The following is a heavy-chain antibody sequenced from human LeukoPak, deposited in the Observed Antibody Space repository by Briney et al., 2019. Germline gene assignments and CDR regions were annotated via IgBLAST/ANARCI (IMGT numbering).Heavy chain of an antibody. Sequence: GSLRLSWVASGFTFSAYDMHWGRQTPGKGLEWGAFIRFDGSNEGYTDSVKGRFAISRDNSKSTLYLQINSLRPDDTAMYYCVKGGHSSGWPNWLDPWGQGTLVTVSS. CDR3: VKGGHSSGWPNWLDP. CDR1: GFTFSAYD. V-gene: IGHV3-30*02. J-gene: IGHJ5*02. CDR2: IRFDGSNE. D-gene: IGHD6-19*01.